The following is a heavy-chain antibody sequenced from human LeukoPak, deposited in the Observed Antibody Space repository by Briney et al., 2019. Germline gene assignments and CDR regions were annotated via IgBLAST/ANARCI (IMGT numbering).Heavy chain of an antibody. D-gene: IGHD6-19*01. CDR1: GYSFANYW. Sequence: GESLKISFKGSGYSFANYWIGWVRQMPGKGLEWVGMIYPGDSDTRYSPSFQGQVTISADKSISTAYLQWSSLKASDTAMYYCARQSRIAVPNWFDPWGQGTLVTVSS. CDR3: ARQSRIAVPNWFDP. CDR2: IYPGDSDT. V-gene: IGHV5-51*01. J-gene: IGHJ5*02.